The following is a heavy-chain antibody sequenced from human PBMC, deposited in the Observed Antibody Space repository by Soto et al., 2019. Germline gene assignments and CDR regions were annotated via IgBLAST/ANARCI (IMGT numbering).Heavy chain of an antibody. J-gene: IGHJ3*02. CDR1: GYTFSAYY. V-gene: IGHV1-2*04. Sequence: GASVKVSCKASGYTFSAYYMHWVRQAPGQGLEWMGWINPNTGGTTYAQKFQDWVTMTRDTSISTAYMELSRLGSDDTAVYYCARNRRRFTYYYDSRTYPGAFDIWGQGTVVTVSS. CDR2: INPNTGGT. D-gene: IGHD3-22*01. CDR3: ARNRRRFTYYYDSRTYPGAFDI.